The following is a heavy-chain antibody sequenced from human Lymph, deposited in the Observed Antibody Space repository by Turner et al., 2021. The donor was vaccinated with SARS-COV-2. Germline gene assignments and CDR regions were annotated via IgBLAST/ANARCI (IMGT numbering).Heavy chain of an antibody. V-gene: IGHV4-39*01. D-gene: IGHD6-13*01. J-gene: IGHJ4*02. Sequence: QLQLQESGPGLVNPSETLSLTCTVAGGSISSSFYYWGWIRQPPGKGLEGIGSINYSANTYYNPSIRSRVTIAEDTSKNQFSLKLVSVAATDTAVFYCARGSPQRWYFPVFDYWGQGTLVTVSS. CDR1: GGSISSSFYY. CDR2: INYSANT. CDR3: ARGSPQRWYFPVFDY.